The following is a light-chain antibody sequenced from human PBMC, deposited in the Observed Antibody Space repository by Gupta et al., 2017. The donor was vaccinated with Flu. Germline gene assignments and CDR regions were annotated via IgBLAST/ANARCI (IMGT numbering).Light chain of an antibody. CDR2: EDN. J-gene: IGLJ3*02. Sequence: NFMLTQPHSVSESPGKTVTISCTRSSGSIASNYVQWYQQRPGTSPTPVIYEDNQRPSGVPDRFSGSIDSSSNSASLTISGLKTEDDADYYCQSYEVFGGGTKLTVL. CDR1: SGSIASNY. CDR3: QSYEV. V-gene: IGLV6-57*01.